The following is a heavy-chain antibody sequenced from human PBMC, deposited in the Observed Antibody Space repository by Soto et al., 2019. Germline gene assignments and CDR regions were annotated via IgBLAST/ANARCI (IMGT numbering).Heavy chain of an antibody. D-gene: IGHD4-17*01. Sequence: PGGSLRLSCAASGFTFSSYSIYWVRQAPGKGLEWVSGISGSGSGTYYADSVKGRFTISRDNSKNTLYLLMSSLRAEDTAVYYCARDPLSYGDYAQTYWYFDLWGRGTRVTVSS. V-gene: IGHV3-23*01. J-gene: IGHJ2*01. CDR2: ISGSGSGT. CDR1: GFTFSSYS. CDR3: ARDPLSYGDYAQTYWYFDL.